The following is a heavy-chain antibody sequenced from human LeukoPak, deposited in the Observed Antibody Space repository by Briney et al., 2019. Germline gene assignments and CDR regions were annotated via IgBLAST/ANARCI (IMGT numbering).Heavy chain of an antibody. CDR3: AKEAEAVAGPLDY. CDR2: ISYDGSNK. D-gene: IGHD6-19*01. V-gene: IGHV3-30-3*01. Sequence: PGGSLRLSCAASGFTFSSYAMHWVRQAPGKGLEWVAVISYDGSNKYYADSVKGRFTISRDISKNTLYLQMNSLRAEDTAVYYCAKEAEAVAGPLDYWGQGTLVTVSS. CDR1: GFTFSSYA. J-gene: IGHJ4*02.